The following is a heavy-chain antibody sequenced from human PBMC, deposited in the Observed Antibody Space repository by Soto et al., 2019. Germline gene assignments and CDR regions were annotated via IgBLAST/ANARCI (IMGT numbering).Heavy chain of an antibody. CDR2: INPNSGGT. CDR1: GYTFTGYY. J-gene: IGHJ5*02. CDR3: AREKDSNFPTWFDP. D-gene: IGHD1-7*01. Sequence: ASVKVSCKASGYTFTGYYMHWVRQAPGQGLEWMGWINPNSGGTNYAQKFQGRVTMTRDTSISTAYMELSRLRSDDTAVYYCAREKDSNFPTWFDPWGQGTLVTVSS. V-gene: IGHV1-2*02.